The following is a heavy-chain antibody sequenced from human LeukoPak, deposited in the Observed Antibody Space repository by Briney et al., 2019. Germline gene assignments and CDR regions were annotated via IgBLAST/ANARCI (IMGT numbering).Heavy chain of an antibody. CDR2: ISGSGGRT. CDR3: AKDRGGGNLDFDY. J-gene: IGHJ4*02. V-gene: IGHV3-23*01. D-gene: IGHD2-15*01. Sequence: GSLRLSCAASGFTFSSYAMTWVRQAPGKGLVWVSAISGSGGRTYYADSVKGRFTISRDNSKNTLYLQMSSLRAEDTAVYYCAKDRGGGNLDFDYWGQGTLVTVSS. CDR1: GFTFSSYA.